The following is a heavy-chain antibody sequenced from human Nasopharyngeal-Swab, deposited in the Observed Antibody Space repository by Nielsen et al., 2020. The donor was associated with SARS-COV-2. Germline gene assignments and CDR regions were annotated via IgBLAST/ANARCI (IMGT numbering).Heavy chain of an antibody. Sequence: ASVKVSCKVSGYTLTELSMHWVRQAPGKGLEWMGGFDPEDGETIYAQKFQGRVTMTEDTSTDTAYMELSSLRSEDTAVYYCATILPHRGDGYNYIGGNYFDYWGQGTLVTVSS. CDR3: ATILPHRGDGYNYIGGNYFDY. D-gene: IGHD5-24*01. CDR1: GYTLTELS. J-gene: IGHJ4*02. V-gene: IGHV1-24*01. CDR2: FDPEDGET.